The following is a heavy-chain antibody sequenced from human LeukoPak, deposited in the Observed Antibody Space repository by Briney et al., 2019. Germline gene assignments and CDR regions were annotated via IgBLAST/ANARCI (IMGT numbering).Heavy chain of an antibody. V-gene: IGHV4-59*01. CDR1: GGSISSYY. CDR3: ARGWEGTYQYSGYGAGGY. CDR2: IYYSGST. J-gene: IGHJ4*02. Sequence: PSETLSLTCTVSGGSISSYYWSWIRQPPGKGLEWIGYIYYSGSTNYNPSLKSRVTISVDTSKNQFSLKLSSVTAADTAVYYCARGWEGTYQYSGYGAGGYWGQGTLVTVSS. D-gene: IGHD5-12*01.